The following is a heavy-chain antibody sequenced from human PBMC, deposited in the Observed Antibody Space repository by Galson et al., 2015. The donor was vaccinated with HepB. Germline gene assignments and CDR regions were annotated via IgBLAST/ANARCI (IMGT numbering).Heavy chain of an antibody. J-gene: IGHJ6*02. CDR2: ISYDGSNK. V-gene: IGHV3-30-3*01. D-gene: IGHD6-19*01. CDR3: ARDHSSGWYGLVYYYYGMDV. CDR1: GFTFSSYA. Sequence: SPRLSCAASGFTFSSYAMHWVRQAPGKGLEWVAVISYDGSNKYYADSVKGRFTISRDNSKNTLYLQMNSLRAEDTAVYYCARDHSSGWYGLVYYYYGMDVWGQGTTVTVSS.